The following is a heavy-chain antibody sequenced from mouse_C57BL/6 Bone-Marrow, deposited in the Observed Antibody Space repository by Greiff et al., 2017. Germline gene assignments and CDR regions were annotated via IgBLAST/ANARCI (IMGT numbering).Heavy chain of an antibody. CDR3: ARGTTVYAMDY. CDR2: INPNNGGT. CDR1: GYTFTDYY. V-gene: IGHV1-26*01. D-gene: IGHD1-1*01. Sequence: EVQLQQSGPELVKPGASVKISCKASGYTFTDYYMNWVKQSHGKSLEWIGDINPNNGGTSYNQKFKGKATLTVDKSSSTAYMELRSLTSEDSAVYYCARGTTVYAMDYWGQGTSVTVSS. J-gene: IGHJ4*01.